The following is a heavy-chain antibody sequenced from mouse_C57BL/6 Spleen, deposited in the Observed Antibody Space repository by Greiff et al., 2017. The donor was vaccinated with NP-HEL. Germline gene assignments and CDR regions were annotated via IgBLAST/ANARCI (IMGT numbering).Heavy chain of an antibody. Sequence: VQLQQSGAELVKPGASVKVSSKASGYTFTSYWMHWVKQRPGQGLEWIGRIHPSDSDTNYNQKFKGKATLTVDKSSSTACMQLSSLTSEDSAVYYCAIKGYGIYLDYCGHGTTLTVSS. CDR1: GYTFTSYW. CDR2: IHPSDSDT. J-gene: IGHJ2*01. CDR3: AIKGYGIYLDY. V-gene: IGHV1-74*01. D-gene: IGHD2-1*01.